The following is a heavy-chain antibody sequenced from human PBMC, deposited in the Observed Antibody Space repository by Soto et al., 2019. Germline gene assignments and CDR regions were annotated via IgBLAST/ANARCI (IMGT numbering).Heavy chain of an antibody. Sequence: EVQLLESGGGLVQPGGSLRLSCAASGFTFSSYAMSWVRQAPGKGLEWVSAISGSGGSTYYADSVKGRFTISRDNSKNTLYLQMNSLRAEDTAVYYCANKPIYYPTATPPDQVRDYWGQGTLVTVSS. CDR3: ANKPIYYPTATPPDQVRDY. D-gene: IGHD2-15*01. V-gene: IGHV3-23*01. CDR2: ISGSGGST. CDR1: GFTFSSYA. J-gene: IGHJ4*02.